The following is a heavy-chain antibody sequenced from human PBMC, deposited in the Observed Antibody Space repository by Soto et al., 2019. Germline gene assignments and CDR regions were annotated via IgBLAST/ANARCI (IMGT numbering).Heavy chain of an antibody. CDR3: ARAGYCSGGSCSDAFDI. J-gene: IGHJ3*02. V-gene: IGHV4-30-2*01. CDR2: IYHSGST. Sequence: PSETLSLTCAASGGSISSGGYSWCWIRQPPGKGLEWIGYIYHSGSTYYNPSLKSRVTISVDRSKNQFSLKLSSVTAADTAVYYCARAGYCSGGSCSDAFDIWGQGTMVTVSS. D-gene: IGHD2-15*01. CDR1: GGSISSGGYS.